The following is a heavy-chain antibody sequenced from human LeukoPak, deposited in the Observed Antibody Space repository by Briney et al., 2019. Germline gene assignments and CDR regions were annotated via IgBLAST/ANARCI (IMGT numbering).Heavy chain of an antibody. CDR2: INHSGST. D-gene: IGHD2-2*01. V-gene: IGHV4-34*01. CDR3: ARGPPVHYFDY. J-gene: IGHJ4*02. Sequence: SETLSLTCAVYGGSFSGYYWSWIRQPPGKGLEWIGEINHSGSTNYNPSLKSRVTISVDTSKNQLSLKLSSVTAADTAVYYCARGPPVHYFDYWGQGTLVTVSS. CDR1: GGSFSGYY.